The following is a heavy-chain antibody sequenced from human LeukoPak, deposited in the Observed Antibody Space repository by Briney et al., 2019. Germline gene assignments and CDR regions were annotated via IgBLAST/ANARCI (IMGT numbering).Heavy chain of an antibody. CDR2: IRYDGSNK. CDR1: GFTFSSYG. V-gene: IGHV3-30*02. D-gene: IGHD6-6*01. CDR3: AKISPYSSSGRRNYYYYYMDV. Sequence: PGGSLRLSCAASGFTFSSYGMHWVRHAPGKGLEWVAFIRYDGSNKYYADSVKRRFTISRDNSKNTLYLQMNSMRAEDTAVYYCAKISPYSSSGRRNYYYYYMDVWGKGTTVTVSS. J-gene: IGHJ6*03.